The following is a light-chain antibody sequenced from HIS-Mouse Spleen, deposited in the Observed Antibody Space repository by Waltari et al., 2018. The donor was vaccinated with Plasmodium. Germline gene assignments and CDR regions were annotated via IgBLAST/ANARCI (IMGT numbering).Light chain of an antibody. V-gene: IGKV1-13*02. J-gene: IGKJ4*01. CDR2: DTS. Sequence: AIQLTQSPSSLSASVGDRVTITCRASQGISRALAWYQQKQGKAPKLQVYDTSSLESGVPSRFSGSGSGTDFTLTISSLQPEDFATYYCQQFNSYPLTFGGGTKVEIK. CDR1: QGISRA. CDR3: QQFNSYPLT.